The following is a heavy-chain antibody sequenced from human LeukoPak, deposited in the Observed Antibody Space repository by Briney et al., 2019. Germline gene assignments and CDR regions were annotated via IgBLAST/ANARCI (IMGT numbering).Heavy chain of an antibody. CDR1: GFTFSGYQ. CDR3: VRYSSSSMDY. CDR2: ISNSGYTI. V-gene: IGHV3-11*01. J-gene: IGHJ4*02. D-gene: IGHD6-6*01. Sequence: PGGSLRLSCAASGFTFSGYQMSWIRQAPGKGLEWVSYISNSGYTIYYADSVKGRFTISRDNAKNSLYLQVNSLRAEDTAVYYCVRYSSSSMDYWGQGTLVTVSS.